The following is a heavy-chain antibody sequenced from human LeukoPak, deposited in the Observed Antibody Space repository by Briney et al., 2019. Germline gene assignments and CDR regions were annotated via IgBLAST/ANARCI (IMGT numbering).Heavy chain of an antibody. D-gene: IGHD2-2*01. CDR1: GFTFSNYG. J-gene: IGHJ3*01. V-gene: IGHV3-30*02. Sequence: PGGSLRLSCATSGFTFSNYGMHWVRQTPGKGLEWVAFISYDGSNKYSADSVKGRFTISRDNSKNTLYLQMNSLRAEDTAVYYCATISCRSTSCNDAFDVWGQGTMVTVSS. CDR2: ISYDGSNK. CDR3: ATISCRSTSCNDAFDV.